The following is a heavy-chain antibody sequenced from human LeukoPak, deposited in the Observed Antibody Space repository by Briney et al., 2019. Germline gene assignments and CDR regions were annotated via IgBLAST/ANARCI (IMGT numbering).Heavy chain of an antibody. Sequence: GRSLRLSCAASGFTFSSYGMHWVRQAPGKGLEWVAVISDGGSNKYYGDSVKGRFTISRDNSKNTVYLQMNSLRAEDTAVYYCAKDRYSSGWYSDFDYWGQGTLVTVSS. CDR3: AKDRYSSGWYSDFDY. V-gene: IGHV3-30*18. CDR1: GFTFSSYG. CDR2: ISDGGSNK. D-gene: IGHD6-19*01. J-gene: IGHJ4*02.